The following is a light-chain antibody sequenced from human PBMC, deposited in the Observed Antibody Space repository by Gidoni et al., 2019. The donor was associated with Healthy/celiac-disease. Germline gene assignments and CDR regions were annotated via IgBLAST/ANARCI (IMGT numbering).Light chain of an antibody. Sequence: QSVLTQPPSASGTPGQRVTISCSGSSSNIGSNYVYWYQQLPGTAPKLLIYTNNQRPSGVPDRVSGSKSGTSASLAISGLRSEDEADYYCATWDDSLSGPMFGGGTKLTVL. CDR2: TNN. J-gene: IGLJ3*02. CDR3: ATWDDSLSGPM. CDR1: SSNIGSNY. V-gene: IGLV1-47*01.